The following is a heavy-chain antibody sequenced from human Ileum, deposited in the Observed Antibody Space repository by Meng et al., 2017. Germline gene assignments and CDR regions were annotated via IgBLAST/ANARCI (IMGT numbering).Heavy chain of an antibody. V-gene: IGHV3-23*01. J-gene: IGHJ3*02. CDR1: GFTFSTYA. D-gene: IGHD1-20*01. CDR3: AKDRESYNSVWDAFDI. Sequence: LKISCAASGFTFSTYAMSWVRQAPGKGLEWVSSIGGGGVDRFYADSVRGHFTVSRDDSKNTMYLQMNSLRAEDTAVYYCAKDRESYNSVWDAFDIWGQGTMVTVSS. CDR2: IGGGGVDR.